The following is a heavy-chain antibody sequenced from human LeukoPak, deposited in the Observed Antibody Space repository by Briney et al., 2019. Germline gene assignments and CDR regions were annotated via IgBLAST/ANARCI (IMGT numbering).Heavy chain of an antibody. D-gene: IGHD6-19*01. CDR1: GFTFSSYY. CDR2: ISSSSTYM. Sequence: PGGSLRLSCAASGFTFSSYYMSWVRQAPGKGLEWVSSISSSSTYMFYADSVRGRFTISRDNAKNSLYLQMNSLRAEDTAVYYCARGIAVETMYGMDVWGQGTTVTVSS. CDR3: ARGIAVETMYGMDV. J-gene: IGHJ6*02. V-gene: IGHV3-21*01.